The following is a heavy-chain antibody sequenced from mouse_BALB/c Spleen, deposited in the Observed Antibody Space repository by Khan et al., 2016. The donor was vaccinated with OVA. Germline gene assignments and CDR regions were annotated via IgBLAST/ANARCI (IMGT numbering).Heavy chain of an antibody. CDR2: INTYTGEP. CDR3: ARSASYWFFYR. V-gene: IGHV9-3-1*01. D-gene: IGHD6-1*01. J-gene: IGHJ1*01. CDR1: GYTFTNYG. Sequence: QFQLVQSGPELKKPGETVKISCKASGYTFTNYGMNWVKQAPGKGLKGMGWINTYTGEPTYADDFKGRFAFSLETSAKPAYFQINHLKNEDTATYFCARSASYWFFYRWGAGTAVTVSS.